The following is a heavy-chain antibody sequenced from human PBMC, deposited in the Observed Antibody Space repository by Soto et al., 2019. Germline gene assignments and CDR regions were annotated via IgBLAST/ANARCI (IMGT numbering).Heavy chain of an antibody. CDR1: GFTFSSYA. CDR2: ISYDGSNK. Sequence: PGGSLRLSCAASGFTFSSYAMHWVRQAPGKGLEWVAVISYDGSNKYYADSVKGRFTISRDNSKNTLYLQMNSLRAEDTAVYYCARDRIAVDGDYYYYGMDVWGQGTTVTVSS. CDR3: ARDRIAVDGDYYYYGMDV. J-gene: IGHJ6*02. V-gene: IGHV3-30-3*01. D-gene: IGHD6-19*01.